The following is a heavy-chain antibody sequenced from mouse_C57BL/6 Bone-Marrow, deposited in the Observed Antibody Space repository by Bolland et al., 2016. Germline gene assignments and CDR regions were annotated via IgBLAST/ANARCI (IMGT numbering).Heavy chain of an antibody. Sequence: NYNEKFKSKATLTVDKSSSTAYMQLSSLTSEDSAVYYCARIPYYGSSYGFAYWGQGTLV. J-gene: IGHJ3*01. CDR3: ARIPYYGSSYGFAY. D-gene: IGHD1-1*01. V-gene: IGHV1-64*01.